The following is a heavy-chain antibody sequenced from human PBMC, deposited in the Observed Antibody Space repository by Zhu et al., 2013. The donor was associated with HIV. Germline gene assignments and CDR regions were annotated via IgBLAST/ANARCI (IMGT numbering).Heavy chain of an antibody. J-gene: IGHJ4*02. CDR3: ARSLGLTFGVVV. V-gene: IGHV1-2*02. Sequence: QVQLAQSGTEVKKPGASVKVSCKSSGYAFVGYYVHWVRQAPGQGFEWMGWINPDSGDTDYAQKFLGRVSITRDTSIGTAFMEVRRLTSDDTAVYYCARSLGLTFGVVVWGQGTLVTVSS. CDR2: INPDSGDT. CDR1: GYAFVGYY. D-gene: IGHD3-3*01.